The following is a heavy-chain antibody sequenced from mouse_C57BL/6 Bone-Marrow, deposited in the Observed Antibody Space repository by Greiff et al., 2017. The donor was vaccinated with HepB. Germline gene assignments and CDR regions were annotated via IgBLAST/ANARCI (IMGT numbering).Heavy chain of an antibody. D-gene: IGHD1-1*01. Sequence: QVQLKQPGAELVKPGASVKLSCKASGYTFTSYWMHWVKQRPGQGLEWIGMIHPNSGITNYNEKFKSKATLTVDKSSSTAYMQLSSLTSEDSAVYYCARGGYYSYFDYWGQGTTLTVSS. CDR2: IHPNSGIT. CDR3: ARGGYYSYFDY. J-gene: IGHJ2*01. CDR1: GYTFTSYW. V-gene: IGHV1-64*01.